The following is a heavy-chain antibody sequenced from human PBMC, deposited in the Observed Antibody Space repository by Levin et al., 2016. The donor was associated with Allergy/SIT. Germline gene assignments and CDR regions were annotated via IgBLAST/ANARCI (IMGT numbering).Heavy chain of an antibody. D-gene: IGHD3-16*02. CDR2: IKSKTDGGTT. V-gene: IGHV3-15*01. CDR3: TTVRARYYYYGMDV. Sequence: VRQAPGKGLEWVGRIKSKTDGGTTDYAAPVKGRFTISRDDSKNTLYLQMNSLKTEDTAVYYCTTVRARYYYYGMDVWGQGTTVTVSS. J-gene: IGHJ6*02.